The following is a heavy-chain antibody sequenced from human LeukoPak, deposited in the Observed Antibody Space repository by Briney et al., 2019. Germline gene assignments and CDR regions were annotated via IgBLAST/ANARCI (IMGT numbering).Heavy chain of an antibody. CDR2: ITGRSHTI. CDR1: GFTFSDYS. CDR3: ARQGDYDFWSGHKDDAFDI. J-gene: IGHJ3*02. V-gene: IGHV3-11*01. Sequence: GGSLRLSCAASGFTFSDYSMSWIRQAPGKGLEWISYITGRSHTIYYADSVRGRFTISRDNAKNSLYLQMNSLRAEDTALYYCARQGDYDFWSGHKDDAFDIWGQGTMVTVSS. D-gene: IGHD3-3*01.